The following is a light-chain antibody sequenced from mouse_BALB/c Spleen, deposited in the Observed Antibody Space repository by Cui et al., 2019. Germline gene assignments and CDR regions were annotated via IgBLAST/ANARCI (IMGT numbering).Light chain of an antibody. J-gene: IGKJ4*01. CDR3: QQWSSNPPT. CDR1: SSVSY. CDR2: DTS. Sequence: QIVLTQSPATMSASPGEKVTMTCSASSSVSYMNWYQQKSGTSPKRWIYDTSKLASGVPARFSGSGSGTSYSLTISSMEAEDAATYYCQQWSSNPPTFGSGTKLEIK. V-gene: IGKV4-59*01.